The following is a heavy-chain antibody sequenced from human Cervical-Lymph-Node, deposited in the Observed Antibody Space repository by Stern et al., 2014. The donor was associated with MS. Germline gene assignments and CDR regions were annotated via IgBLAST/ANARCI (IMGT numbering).Heavy chain of an antibody. CDR3: ARDDPHDDNSLDY. CDR1: GFPFSSYG. J-gene: IGHJ4*02. V-gene: IGHV3-33*01. D-gene: IGHD1-1*01. CDR2: IWNDGSNA. Sequence: VQLLESGGGVVQPGRSLRLSCAASGFPFSSYGMHWVRQAPGKGLEWVASIWNDGSNAYYADSVKGRFTFSRDNSKNTLYLQMNSLRAEDSAVYFCARDDPHDDNSLDYWGQGTLVTVSS.